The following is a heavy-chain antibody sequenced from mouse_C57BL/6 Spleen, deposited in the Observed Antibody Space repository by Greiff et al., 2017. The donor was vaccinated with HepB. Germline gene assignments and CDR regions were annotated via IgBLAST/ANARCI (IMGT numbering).Heavy chain of an antibody. D-gene: IGHD2-1*01. V-gene: IGHV8-12*01. J-gene: IGHJ4*01. CDR1: GFSLSTSGMG. Sequence: QVTLKESGPGILQSSQTLSLTCSFSGFSLSTSGMGVSWIRQPSGKGLEWLAHIYWDDVKRYNPSLKSRLTISKDTSRNQVFLKITSVDTADTATYYCARRGHLPPDGGAMDYWGQGTSVTVSS. CDR3: ARRGHLPPDGGAMDY. CDR2: IYWDDVK.